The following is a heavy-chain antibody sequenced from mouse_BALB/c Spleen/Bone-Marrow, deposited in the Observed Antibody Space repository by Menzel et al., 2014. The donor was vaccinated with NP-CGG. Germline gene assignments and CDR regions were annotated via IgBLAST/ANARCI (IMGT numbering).Heavy chain of an antibody. CDR3: TRGLEYVVDY. CDR1: GYSFTGYT. D-gene: IGHD2-13*01. J-gene: IGHJ4*01. V-gene: IGHV1-18*01. Sequence: EVQRVESGPELVKPGASMKISCKASGYSFTGYTMNWAKQSHGKNLEWIGLINPYNGGTSYNQKFKDKATLTVDKSSSTAYMELLSLTSEDSAVYYCTRGLEYVVDYWGQGTSVTVSS. CDR2: INPYNGGT.